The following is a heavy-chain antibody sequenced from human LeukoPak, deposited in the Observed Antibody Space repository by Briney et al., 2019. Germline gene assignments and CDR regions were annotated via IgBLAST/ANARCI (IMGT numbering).Heavy chain of an antibody. J-gene: IGHJ6*02. D-gene: IGHD3-10*01. Sequence: GGSLRLSCAASGFTVSSDRMVWVRQAPGRGLEWVSYISSSGSTIYYADSVKGRFTISRDNAKNSLYLQMNSLRAEDTAVYYCARGSADYYGSGSYYNPPYYYYGMDVWGQGTTVTVSS. CDR3: ARGSADYYGSGSYYNPPYYYYGMDV. CDR2: ISSSGSTI. V-gene: IGHV3-48*04. CDR1: GFTVSSDR.